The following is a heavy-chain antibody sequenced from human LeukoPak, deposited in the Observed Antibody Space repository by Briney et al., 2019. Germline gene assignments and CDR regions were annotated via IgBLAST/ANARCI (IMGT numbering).Heavy chain of an antibody. CDR3: ARVLYSSSWTYWLYGMDV. Sequence: PGGSLRLSCAASGFTFSSYSMNWVRQAPGKGLEWVSSISSSSSSYIYYADSVKGRFTISRDNAKNSLYLQMNSLRAEDTAVYYCARVLYSSSWTYWLYGMDVWGQGTTVTVSS. CDR1: GFTFSSYS. CDR2: ISSSSSSYI. D-gene: IGHD6-13*01. V-gene: IGHV3-21*01. J-gene: IGHJ6*02.